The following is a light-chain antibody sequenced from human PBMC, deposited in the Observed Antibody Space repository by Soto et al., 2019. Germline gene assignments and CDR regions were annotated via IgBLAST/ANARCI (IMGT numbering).Light chain of an antibody. J-gene: IGLJ1*01. CDR3: ATWHDSFYV. Sequence: QSVLTQPPSASGTPGQRFTVSCSGSTSDIGTNAVNWFQHLPGTAPRLLIYTNNQRPSGVPDRFSGSKSGTSASLAISGLQSEDEATYYCATWHDSFYVFGTGTKLTVL. CDR1: TSDIGTNA. V-gene: IGLV1-44*01. CDR2: TNN.